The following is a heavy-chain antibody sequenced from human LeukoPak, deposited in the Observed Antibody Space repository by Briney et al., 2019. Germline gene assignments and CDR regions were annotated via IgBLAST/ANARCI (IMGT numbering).Heavy chain of an antibody. CDR1: GGSIGTYY. Sequence: SETLSLTCTVSGGSIGTYYWTWIRQPPGKGLEWIGYIFYSGSTNYNPSLKSRVTMSVDTSKKQFSLKLSSVTAADTAVYYCARDPPGSSWFDYWGQGILFTVSS. D-gene: IGHD6-13*01. V-gene: IGHV4-59*01. CDR2: IFYSGST. J-gene: IGHJ5*01. CDR3: ARDPPGSSWFDY.